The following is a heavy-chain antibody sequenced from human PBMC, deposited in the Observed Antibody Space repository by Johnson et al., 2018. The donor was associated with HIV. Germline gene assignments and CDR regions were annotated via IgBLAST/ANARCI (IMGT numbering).Heavy chain of an antibody. V-gene: IGHV3-NL1*01. CDR2: IYSGGTT. CDR1: GFTFSSYW. J-gene: IGHJ3*02. D-gene: IGHD3-16*01. CDR3: TKMGALGAFDI. Sequence: QVQLVESGGGVVRPGGSLRLSCAASGFTFSSYWMHWVRQAPGKGLEWVSVIYSGGTTYYADSVKGRFTISRDNSKNTLSLQMNSLRAEDTAVYYCTKMGALGAFDIWGQGTMVTVSS.